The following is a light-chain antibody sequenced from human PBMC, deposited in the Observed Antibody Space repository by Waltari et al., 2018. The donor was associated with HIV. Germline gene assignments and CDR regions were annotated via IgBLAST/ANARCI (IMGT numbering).Light chain of an antibody. CDR3: LQYNAFPLT. V-gene: IGKV1-17*01. Sequence: DTQMTQSPSSLSASVGDSVTITCRASANVRGDLGWFQQTAGKAPKRLIYAVSNLQGGVPSRSNGSGFATEFTLTISSLQPEDFATYYCLQYNAFPLTFGGGTRVE. J-gene: IGKJ4*01. CDR2: AVS. CDR1: ANVRGD.